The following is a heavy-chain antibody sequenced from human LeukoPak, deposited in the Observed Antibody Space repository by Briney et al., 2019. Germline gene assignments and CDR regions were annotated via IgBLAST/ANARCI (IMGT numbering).Heavy chain of an antibody. J-gene: IGHJ6*02. CDR3: ARLGVAGTDYYYGMDV. V-gene: IGHV5-10-1*01. Sequence: PGESLKISCKGSGYSFTSYWFSWVRQMPGKGLEWMGRIDPSDSYTNYSPSFQGHVTISADKSISTAYLQWSSLKASDTAMYYCARLGVAGTDYYYGMDVWGQGTTVTVSS. CDR1: GYSFTSYW. CDR2: IDPSDSYT. D-gene: IGHD6-19*01.